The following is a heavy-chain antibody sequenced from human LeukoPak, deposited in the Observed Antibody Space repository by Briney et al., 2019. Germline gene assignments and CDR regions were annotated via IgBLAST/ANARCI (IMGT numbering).Heavy chain of an antibody. CDR2: IYSSGST. CDR3: AREGTTWYEFDY. Sequence: PSETLSLTCTVSGGSISRYYWSFIQQPAGKGLEWIGRIYSSGSTNYNPSLKSRLTMSVDTSKNQFSLKLTSVTAADTAVYYCAREGTTWYEFDYWGQGTLVTVSS. V-gene: IGHV4-4*07. D-gene: IGHD6-13*01. CDR1: GGSISRYY. J-gene: IGHJ4*02.